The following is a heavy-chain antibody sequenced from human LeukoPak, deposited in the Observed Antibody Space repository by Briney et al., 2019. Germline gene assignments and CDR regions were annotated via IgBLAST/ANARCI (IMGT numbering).Heavy chain of an antibody. J-gene: IGHJ4*02. CDR2: ISTTSGNI. CDR3: ARRAPSHDFDD. Sequence: NPGGSLRLSCAASGFTFSSYSMNWVRQAPGKGLEWVAAISTTSGNIYYADSVKGRFTISRDNAKNSLYLQMNSLRVEDTALYYCARRAPSHDFDDWGQGTLVTVSS. V-gene: IGHV3-21*01. CDR1: GFTFSSYS.